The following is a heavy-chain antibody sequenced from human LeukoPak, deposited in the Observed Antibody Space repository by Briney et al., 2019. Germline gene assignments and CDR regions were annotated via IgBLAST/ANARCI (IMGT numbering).Heavy chain of an antibody. CDR2: ISGSGGST. CDR1: GFTFSSYA. CDR3: ARAPGEYDFWSGYPPRDYYYGMDV. D-gene: IGHD3-3*01. Sequence: GGSLRLSCAASGFTFSSYAMSWVRQAPGKGLEWVSAISGSGGSTYYADSVKGRFTISRDNAKSSLYLQMNSLRAEDTAVYYCARAPGEYDFWSGYPPRDYYYGMDVWGQGTTVTVS. V-gene: IGHV3-23*01. J-gene: IGHJ6*02.